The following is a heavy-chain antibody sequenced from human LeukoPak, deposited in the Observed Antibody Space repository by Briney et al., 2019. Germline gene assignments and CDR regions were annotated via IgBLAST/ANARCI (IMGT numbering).Heavy chain of an antibody. CDR2: IKQDGSEK. CDR1: GFRFSNYW. J-gene: IGHJ5*02. D-gene: IGHD6-13*01. Sequence: PGGSLRLSCAASGFRFSNYWMSWVRQAPGKGLEWVASIKQDGSEKYYVDSVKGRFTISRANAKNSLYLQMQSLRAEDTAVYYCASGYSTSSAGFDPWGQGTLVTVSS. CDR3: ASGYSTSSAGFDP. V-gene: IGHV3-7*01.